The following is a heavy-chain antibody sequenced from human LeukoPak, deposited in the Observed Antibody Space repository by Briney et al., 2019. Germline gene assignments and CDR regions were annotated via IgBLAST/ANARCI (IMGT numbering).Heavy chain of an antibody. D-gene: IGHD1-1*01. Sequence: PGGSLRLSCAASGFTFSSYAMHWVSQAPGKGLEWVAVISYDGSNKYYADSVKGRFTISRDNSKNTLYLQMNSLRAEDTAVYYCARGASTGTTYFDYWGQGTLVTVSS. CDR1: GFTFSSYA. CDR2: ISYDGSNK. V-gene: IGHV3-30-3*01. J-gene: IGHJ4*02. CDR3: ARGASTGTTYFDY.